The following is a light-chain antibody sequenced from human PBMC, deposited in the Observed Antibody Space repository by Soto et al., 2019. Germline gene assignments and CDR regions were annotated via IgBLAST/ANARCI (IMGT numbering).Light chain of an antibody. CDR1: SSDVGGYNY. Sequence: QSVLTQPASVSGSPGQSITISCTGTSSDVGGYNYVSWYQQHPGKAPKLMIYDVTNRPSGVSDLFSGSKSGNTASLTISGLQDEDEADYYCTSYTSGSTTYVFGPGTKVTVL. CDR2: DVT. V-gene: IGLV2-14*01. CDR3: TSYTSGSTTYV. J-gene: IGLJ1*01.